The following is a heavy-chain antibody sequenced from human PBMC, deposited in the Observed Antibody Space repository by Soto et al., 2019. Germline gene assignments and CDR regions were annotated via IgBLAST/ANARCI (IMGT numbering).Heavy chain of an antibody. CDR2: ISAHNGNT. J-gene: IGHJ4*02. D-gene: IGHD1-1*01. V-gene: IGHV1-18*01. CDR1: GYTFTSYG. Sequence: QGHLVQSGAEVKKPGASVKVSCKASGYTFTSYGITWVRQAPGQGLEWMGWISAHNGNTDYAQKLQGRVIVTRDTSTSPAYMELRSLISDDTAVYYSARGRYGDYWGQGALVTVSS. CDR3: ARGRYGDY.